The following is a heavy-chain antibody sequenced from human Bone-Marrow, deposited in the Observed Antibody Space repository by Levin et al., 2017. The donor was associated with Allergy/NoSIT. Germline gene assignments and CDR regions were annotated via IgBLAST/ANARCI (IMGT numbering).Heavy chain of an antibody. CDR2: INPSDSDI. CDR1: GYSFTGYW. D-gene: IGHD1-26*01. J-gene: IGHJ5*02. Sequence: KVSCKGSGYSFTGYWIGWVRQMPGKGLEWMGIINPSDSDIRYNPSFQGQVTISADESISTAYLQWSSLKASDTGVYYCARHADSGSYYNWFGPWGQGTLVTVSS. CDR3: ARHADSGSYYNWFGP. V-gene: IGHV5-51*01.